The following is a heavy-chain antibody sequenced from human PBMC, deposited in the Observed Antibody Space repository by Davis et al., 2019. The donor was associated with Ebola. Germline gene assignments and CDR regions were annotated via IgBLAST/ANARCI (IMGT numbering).Heavy chain of an antibody. D-gene: IGHD3-22*01. Sequence: AASVKVSCKASGYTFTSYAMHWVRQAPGQRLEWMGWINAGNGNTKYSQKFQGRVTITADKSTSTAYMELSSLRSEDTAVYYCARDRGSDSSGYYWGWFDPWGQGTLVTVSS. CDR2: INAGNGNT. CDR1: GYTFTSYA. CDR3: ARDRGSDSSGYYWGWFDP. V-gene: IGHV1-3*01. J-gene: IGHJ5*02.